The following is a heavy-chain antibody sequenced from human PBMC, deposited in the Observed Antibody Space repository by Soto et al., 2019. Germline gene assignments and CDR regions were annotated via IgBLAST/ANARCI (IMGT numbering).Heavy chain of an antibody. CDR1: SGPDRSHN. D-gene: IGHD4-17*01. J-gene: IGHJ6*02. CDR2: VYYTGDT. Sequence: QVQLQQSGPRLLEPSETLALSCSVSSGPDRSHNWGWIRQPPGRGLEWIGYVYYTGDTAYNPSLRGRVTISADTSTNDISLTLNSVTAADSAVYYCVRQGIDYLHGLVDVWGQGTTVSVSS. V-gene: IGHV4-59*08. CDR3: VRQGIDYLHGLVDV.